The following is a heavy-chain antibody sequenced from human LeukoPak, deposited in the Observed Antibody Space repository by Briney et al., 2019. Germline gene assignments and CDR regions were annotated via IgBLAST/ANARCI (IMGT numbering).Heavy chain of an antibody. D-gene: IGHD3-9*01. CDR2: ISSSSSYI. CDR1: GFTFSSYS. V-gene: IGHV3-21*01. J-gene: IGHJ6*02. Sequence: GGSLRLSCAASGFTFSSYSMNWVRQAPGKGLEWVSSISSSSSYIYYADSVKGRFTISRDNAKNSLYLQMNSLRAEDTAVYYCARGPLVFDWLLLRYGMDVWGQGTTVTVSS. CDR3: ARGPLVFDWLLLRYGMDV.